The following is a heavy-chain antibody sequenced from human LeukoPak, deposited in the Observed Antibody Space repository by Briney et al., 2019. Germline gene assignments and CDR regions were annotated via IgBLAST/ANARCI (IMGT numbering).Heavy chain of an antibody. J-gene: IGHJ4*02. Sequence: GASVKVSCKASGYTFSGYAVHWVRQAPGQRFEWMGWINAGNGHTKYSQKFQGRVTITRDSSANIVYMELSSLTSEDTAVYYCARGIWSATRVDYYLDNWGQGTLVTVSS. V-gene: IGHV1-3*01. CDR2: INAGNGHT. CDR1: GYTFSGYA. D-gene: IGHD5-24*01. CDR3: ARGIWSATRVDYYLDN.